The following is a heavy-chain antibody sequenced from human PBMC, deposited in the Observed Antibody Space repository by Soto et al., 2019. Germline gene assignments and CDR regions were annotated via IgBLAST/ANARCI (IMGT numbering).Heavy chain of an antibody. Sequence: SETLSLTCTVSGGSISSGVYYWIWIRQHPGKGLEWIGYIYYSGSTYYNPSLKSRVTISVDTSKNQFSLKLSSVTAADTAVYYCARDRDCSGGSCYSGFDPWGQGTLVTVSS. V-gene: IGHV4-31*03. CDR1: GGSISSGVYY. CDR3: ARDRDCSGGSCYSGFDP. J-gene: IGHJ5*02. D-gene: IGHD2-15*01. CDR2: IYYSGST.